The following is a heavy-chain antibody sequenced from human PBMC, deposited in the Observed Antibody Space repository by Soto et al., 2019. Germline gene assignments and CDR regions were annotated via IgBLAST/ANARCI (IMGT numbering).Heavy chain of an antibody. V-gene: IGHV2-5*02. CDR2: IYWDDDR. J-gene: IGHJ3*02. D-gene: IGHD6-19*01. Sequence: SGPTLVNPTQTLTLTCSFSGFSLSTSRVGVAWIRQPPGKALEWLAIIYWDDDRRYSPSLKTRLAITKDTSKNQVVLTMTNLDPGDTATYYCANTMIQWRGVSALDALDMWGQGTMVTVSS. CDR1: GFSLSTSRVG. CDR3: ANTMIQWRGVSALDALDM.